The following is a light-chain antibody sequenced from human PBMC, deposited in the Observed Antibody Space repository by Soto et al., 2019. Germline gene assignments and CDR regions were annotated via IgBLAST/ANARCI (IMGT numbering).Light chain of an antibody. CDR3: SSYSSSSTPSYV. J-gene: IGLJ1*01. CDR1: SSDIGSYDL. Sequence: QSVLTQPASVSGSPGQSITISCTGTSSDIGSYDLVSWYQQHPGTAPKLIIYEVTKRPSGVSTRFSGSKSGNTASLTISGLQAEDEADYYCSSYSSSSTPSYVFGTGTKVTVL. CDR2: EVT. V-gene: IGLV2-14*02.